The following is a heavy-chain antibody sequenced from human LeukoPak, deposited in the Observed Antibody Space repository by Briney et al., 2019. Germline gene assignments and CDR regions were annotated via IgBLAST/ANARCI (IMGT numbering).Heavy chain of an antibody. Sequence: PGGSLRLSCAASGFTFSSYAMSWVRQAPGKGREWVSAISGSGGSTYYADSVKGRFTISRDNSKNTLYLQMNSLRAEDTAVYYCAKPHYYDSSGYSYWGQGTLVTVSS. CDR3: AKPHYYDSSGYSY. J-gene: IGHJ4*02. CDR2: ISGSGGST. D-gene: IGHD3-22*01. CDR1: GFTFSSYA. V-gene: IGHV3-23*01.